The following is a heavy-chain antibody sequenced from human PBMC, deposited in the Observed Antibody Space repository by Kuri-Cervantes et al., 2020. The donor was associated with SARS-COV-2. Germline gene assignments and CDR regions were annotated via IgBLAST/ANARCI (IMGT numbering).Heavy chain of an antibody. CDR3: AREGSSYDSSGYDAFDI. Sequence: GESLKISCAASGFAFSDYYMSWIRQAPGKGLEWVSVIYSGGSTYYADSVKGRFTISRDNSKNTLYLQMNSLRAEDTAVYYCAREGSSYDSSGYDAFDIWGQGTMVTVSS. V-gene: IGHV3-53*01. CDR2: IYSGGST. J-gene: IGHJ3*02. CDR1: GFAFSDYY. D-gene: IGHD3-22*01.